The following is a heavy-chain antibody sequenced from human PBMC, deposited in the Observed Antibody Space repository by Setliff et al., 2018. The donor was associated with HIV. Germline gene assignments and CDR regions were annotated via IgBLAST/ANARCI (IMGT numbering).Heavy chain of an antibody. CDR3: ARLAFWGGLPAAIPNYYYYMDV. D-gene: IGHD2-2*01. V-gene: IGHV4-31*03. J-gene: IGHJ6*03. CDR1: GGSISRGSYP. Sequence: SETLSLTCTVSGGSISRGSYPWTWIRQHPGKGLEWIGYIYNTGSTYHSPSLESRVTISIDTSKNQFSLKLSSVTAADTAVYYCARLAFWGGLPAAIPNYYYYMDVWGKGTTVTVSS. CDR2: IYNTGST.